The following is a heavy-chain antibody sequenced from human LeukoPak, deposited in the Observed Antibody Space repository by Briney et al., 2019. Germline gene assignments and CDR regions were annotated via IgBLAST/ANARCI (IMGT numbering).Heavy chain of an antibody. CDR2: IYYSGST. V-gene: IGHV4-31*03. CDR3: ARESGAYCGGDCSYYFDY. CDR1: GGSFSSGDYY. D-gene: IGHD2-21*02. Sequence: SETLSLTCTVSGGSFSSGDYYWSWIRQHPGKGLEWIGYIYYSGSTYYNPSLKSRVTISVDTSKNQFSLKLSSVTAADTAVYYCARESGAYCGGDCSYYFDYWGQGTLVTVSS. J-gene: IGHJ4*02.